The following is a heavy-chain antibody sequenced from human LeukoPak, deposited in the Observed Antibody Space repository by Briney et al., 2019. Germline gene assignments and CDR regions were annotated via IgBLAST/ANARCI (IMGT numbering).Heavy chain of an antibody. V-gene: IGHV4-39*01. J-gene: IGHJ4*02. Sequence: KPSETLSLTCTVSGGSISSSSSYWGWIRQPPGKGLEWIGSVYYSGSAYYNPSLKSRVTISVDTSKNQFSLTLTSVTAADTAVYYCARLDYCSGDSCYLGYFDYWGQGTLVTVSS. CDR2: VYYSGSA. CDR3: ARLDYCSGDSCYLGYFDY. D-gene: IGHD2-15*01. CDR1: GGSISSSSSY.